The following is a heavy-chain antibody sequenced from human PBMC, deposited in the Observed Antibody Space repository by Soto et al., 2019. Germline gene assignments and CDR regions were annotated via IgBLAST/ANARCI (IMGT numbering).Heavy chain of an antibody. J-gene: IGHJ5*02. CDR1: GGSISSGGYY. CDR3: ARGGRYYFINWFDP. CDR2: IYYSGST. D-gene: IGHD3-10*01. V-gene: IGHV4-31*03. Sequence: QVQLQESGPGLVKPSQTLSLTCTVSGGSISSGGYYWSWIRQHPGKGLEWIGYIYYSGSTYYNPSLKSRVTISVDSSKNQFSLKLSSVTAADTAVYYCARGGRYYFINWFDPCGQGTLVTVSS.